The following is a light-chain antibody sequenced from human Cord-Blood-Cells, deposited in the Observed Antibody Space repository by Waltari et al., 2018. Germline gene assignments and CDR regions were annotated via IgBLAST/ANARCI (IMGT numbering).Light chain of an antibody. Sequence: DIVMTQSPDSLAVCLGVRATNHSKPSQSVLYSSNNKNYLAWYQQKPGQPPKLLIYWASTRESGVPDRFSGSGSGTDFTLTISSLQAEDVAVYYCQQYYSTTYTFGQGTKLEIK. CDR2: WAS. V-gene: IGKV4-1*01. CDR3: QQYYSTTYT. CDR1: QSVLYSSNNKNY. J-gene: IGKJ2*01.